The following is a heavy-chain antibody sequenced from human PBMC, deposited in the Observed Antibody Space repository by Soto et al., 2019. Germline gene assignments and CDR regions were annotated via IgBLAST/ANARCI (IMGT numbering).Heavy chain of an antibody. D-gene: IGHD4-17*01. CDR3: AREIGTTVTPRGMDV. CDR1: GFPLGSYL. Sequence: QVQLVESGGAWANLGRSLRLPCAAPGFPLGSYLRHGVGQAQGRGLEWVAVISYDGSNKYYADSVKGRFTISRDNSKNTLYLQMNSLRAEDTAVYYCAREIGTTVTPRGMDVWGQGTTVTVSS. V-gene: IGHV3-30-3*01. CDR2: ISYDGSNK. J-gene: IGHJ6*02.